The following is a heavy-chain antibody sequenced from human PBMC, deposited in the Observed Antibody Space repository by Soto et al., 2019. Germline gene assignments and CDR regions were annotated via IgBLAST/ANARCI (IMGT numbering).Heavy chain of an antibody. CDR2: ISYDGSNK. V-gene: IGHV3-30*18. CDR1: GFTFSSYG. CDR3: AKDRLAVTAIRRYYYYYGMDV. D-gene: IGHD2-21*02. Sequence: GGSLRLSCAASGFTFSSYGMHWVRQAPGKGLEWVAVISYDGSNKYYADSVKGRFTISRDNSKNTLYLQMNSLRAEATAVYYCAKDRLAVTAIRRYYYYYGMDVWGQGTTVTVSS. J-gene: IGHJ6*02.